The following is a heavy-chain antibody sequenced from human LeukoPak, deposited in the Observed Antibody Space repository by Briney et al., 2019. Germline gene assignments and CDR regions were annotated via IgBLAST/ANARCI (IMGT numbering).Heavy chain of an antibody. J-gene: IGHJ4*02. V-gene: IGHV3-48*03. Sequence: GGSLRLSCADSGFTFSTYEMNWVRQAPGKGLEWVSYISSSGSTIYYADSVKGRFTISRDNAKNSLYLQMNSLRVEDTAVYYCARGVRLMTIFGVLDNWGQGTLVTVSS. CDR2: ISSSGSTI. D-gene: IGHD3-3*01. CDR3: ARGVRLMTIFGVLDN. CDR1: GFTFSTYE.